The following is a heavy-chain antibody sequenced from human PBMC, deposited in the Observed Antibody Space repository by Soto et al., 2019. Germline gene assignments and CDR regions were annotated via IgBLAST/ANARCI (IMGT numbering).Heavy chain of an antibody. V-gene: IGHV3-23*01. J-gene: IGHJ3*01. CDR1: VFTFGNYG. D-gene: IGHD2-21*02. CDR2: ISDPGTST. CDR3: AKSLVTPSDAFDL. Sequence: GALRLSCETSVFTFGNYGMGWVRQGPGKGLEWISSISDPGTSTYYANSVKGRFSMSRDNSKNTLFLQMNRLRADDTAVYFCAKSLVTPSDAFDLWGRGTLVTVSS.